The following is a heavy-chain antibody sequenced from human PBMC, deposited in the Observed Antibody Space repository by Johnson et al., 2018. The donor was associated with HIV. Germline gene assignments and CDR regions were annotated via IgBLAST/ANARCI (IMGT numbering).Heavy chain of an antibody. CDR2: ISSSGETR. D-gene: IGHD4-23*01. CDR1: GFSFGDYY. V-gene: IGHV3-11*01. Sequence: QVQLVESGGGLVKPGGSLRLSCAASGFSFGDYYMSWIRQSPGKGLEWFAYISSSGETRYYADSVKGRFTISRDNAKNSLYLQVNSLRAEDTALYYCAKVMTPVDWHGFDIWGQGTMVTVSS. CDR3: AKVMTPVDWHGFDI. J-gene: IGHJ3*02.